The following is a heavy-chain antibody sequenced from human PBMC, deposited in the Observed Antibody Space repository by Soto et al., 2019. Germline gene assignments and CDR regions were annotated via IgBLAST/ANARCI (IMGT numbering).Heavy chain of an antibody. CDR3: SEGPGRSGRPTPPCCF. J-gene: IGHJ4*02. V-gene: IGHV3-23*01. CDR1: GFTFNNYA. Sequence: EVQLLESGGGLVQPGGSLRLSCAASGFTFNNYAMTWVRQAPGKGLEWVSAISGGGDTTSYADSVKGRFTVSRDGSKNTAEPEKSRLRGGDPGLYFWSEGPGRSGRPTPPCCFWGQGTLVTVSS. CDR2: ISGGGDTT. D-gene: IGHD3-10*01.